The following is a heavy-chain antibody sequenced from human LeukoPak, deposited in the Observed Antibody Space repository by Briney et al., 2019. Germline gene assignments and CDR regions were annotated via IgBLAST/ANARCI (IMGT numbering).Heavy chain of an antibody. Sequence: ASVKVSCTTSGYTFTSFDINWVRHTTGHGPEWMGWVNCDNENTRYARKFQGRVAITRDTSTRTVYLELNNLSSDDTAMYYCTRGPFLNGNAYNWFDPWGQGTLVTVSS. CDR1: GYTFTSFD. CDR3: TRGPFLNGNAYNWFDP. CDR2: VNCDNENT. V-gene: IGHV1-8*03. D-gene: IGHD1-20*01. J-gene: IGHJ5*02.